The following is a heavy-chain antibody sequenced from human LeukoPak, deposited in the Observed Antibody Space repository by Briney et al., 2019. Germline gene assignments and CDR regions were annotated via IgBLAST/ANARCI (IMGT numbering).Heavy chain of an antibody. J-gene: IGHJ6*03. CDR1: GLTFSTYI. CDR2: ISSSSSYI. Sequence: GGSLRLSCAASGLTFSTYIMSWVRQVPGKGLEWVSSISSSSSYIYYADSVKGRFTISRDNAKNSLYLQMNSLRAEDTAVYYCARSTQGSMDVWGKGTTVTVSS. D-gene: IGHD2-2*01. CDR3: ARSTQGSMDV. V-gene: IGHV3-21*01.